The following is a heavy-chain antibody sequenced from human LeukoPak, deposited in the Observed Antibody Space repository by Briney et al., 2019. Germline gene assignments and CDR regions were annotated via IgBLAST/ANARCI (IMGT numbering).Heavy chain of an antibody. V-gene: IGHV3-23*01. CDR3: ASKVIFGGGYYYSLGSYPLIDY. J-gene: IGHJ4*02. CDR2: ISGSGGST. CDR1: GFTFSSYA. Sequence: GGSLRLSCAASGFTFSSYAMSWVRQAPGKGLEWVSAISGSGGSTYYADSVKGRFTISRDNSKNTLYLQMNSLRAEDTAVYYCASKVIFGGGYYYSLGSYPLIDYWGQGTLVTVSS. D-gene: IGHD3-22*01.